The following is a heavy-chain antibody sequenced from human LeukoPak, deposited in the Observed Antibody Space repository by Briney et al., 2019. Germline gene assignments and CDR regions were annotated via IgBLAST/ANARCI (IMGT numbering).Heavy chain of an antibody. Sequence: GGSLRLSCAASGFTFSSYWMHWVRQAPGKGLVWVSRINTDGSSTNYADSVKGRFTISRDNAKNSLYLQMNSLRAEDTAVYYCVRTFGDSSTWPQGTDYWGQGALVTVSS. CDR3: VRTFGDSSTWPQGTDY. CDR2: INTDGSST. J-gene: IGHJ4*02. V-gene: IGHV3-74*01. CDR1: GFTFSSYW. D-gene: IGHD3-22*01.